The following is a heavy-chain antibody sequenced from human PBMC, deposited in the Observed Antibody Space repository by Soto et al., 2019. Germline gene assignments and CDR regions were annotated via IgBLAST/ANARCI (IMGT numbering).Heavy chain of an antibody. CDR3: ARSYSSSSGFDY. J-gene: IGHJ4*02. CDR2: TYYSSKWYN. V-gene: IGHV6-1*01. Sequence: PSQTLSLTCVISGDSVSSNSAAWNWIRQSPSKGLEWLGRTYYSSKWYNDYAVSVKSRITINPDASKNQFSLQLNSVTPEDTAVYYCARSYSSSSGFDYWGQGTLVTVSS. CDR1: GDSVSSNSAA. D-gene: IGHD6-6*01.